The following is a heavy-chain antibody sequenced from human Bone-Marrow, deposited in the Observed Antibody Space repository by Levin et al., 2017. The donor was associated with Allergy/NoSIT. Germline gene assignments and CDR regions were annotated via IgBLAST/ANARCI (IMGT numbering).Heavy chain of an antibody. D-gene: IGHD3-10*01. CDR2: IHYSGST. J-gene: IGHJ3*02. CDR3: ARDGSGTDDAFHI. V-gene: IGHV4-30-4*08. CDR1: GGSINSGDYY. Sequence: SETLSLTCTVSGGSINSGDYYWTWIRQPPGKGLEFIGYIHYSGSTYLNPSLKSRLTISIHASNSQFSLELTSVTAADTAVYFCARDGSGTDDAFHIWGQGTMVNVSS.